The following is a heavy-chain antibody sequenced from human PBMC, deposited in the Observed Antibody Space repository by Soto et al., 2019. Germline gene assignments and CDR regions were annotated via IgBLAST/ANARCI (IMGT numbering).Heavy chain of an antibody. CDR2: IIPIFGTA. D-gene: IGHD4-4*01. CDR1: GGTFSSYA. V-gene: IGHV1-69*01. J-gene: IGHJ6*02. Sequence: QVQLVQSGAEVKKPGSSVKVSCKASGGTFSSYAISWVRQAPGQGLEWMGGIIPIFGTANYAQKFQGRVTITADESTSTADMELSSLRSEDTAVYYCARASTTLSRLQLPSPYYYYGMDVWGQGTTVTVSS. CDR3: ARASTTLSRLQLPSPYYYYGMDV.